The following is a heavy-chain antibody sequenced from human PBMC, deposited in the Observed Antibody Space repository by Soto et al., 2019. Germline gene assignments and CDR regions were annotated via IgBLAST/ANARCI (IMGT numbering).Heavy chain of an antibody. Sequence: EVQLLESGGGLVQPGGSLRLSCAASGFTFSSYAMSWVRQAQGKGLEWVSAISGSGGSTYYADSVKGRFTISRDNSNNTLYLQMNSLRAEDTAEYYCAKDFWADKFFDYWGQGTLVTVSS. CDR3: AKDFWADKFFDY. CDR1: GFTFSSYA. D-gene: IGHD7-27*01. CDR2: ISGSGGST. V-gene: IGHV3-23*01. J-gene: IGHJ4*02.